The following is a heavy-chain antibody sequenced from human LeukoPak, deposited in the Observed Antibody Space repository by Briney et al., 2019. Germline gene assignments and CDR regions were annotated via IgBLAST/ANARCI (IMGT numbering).Heavy chain of an antibody. CDR3: AREITMDDAFDI. D-gene: IGHD3-10*01. CDR1: GFTFSSYS. Sequence: GGSLRLSCAASGFTFSSYSMNWVRQAPGKGLEWVSSISSSSSYIYYADSAKGRFSISRDNAKNSLYLQMNSLRAEDTAVYYCAREITMDDAFDIWGQGTMVTVSS. J-gene: IGHJ3*02. CDR2: ISSSSSYI. V-gene: IGHV3-21*01.